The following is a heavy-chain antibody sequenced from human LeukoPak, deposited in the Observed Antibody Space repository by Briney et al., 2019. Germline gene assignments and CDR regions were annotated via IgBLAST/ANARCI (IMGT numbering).Heavy chain of an antibody. D-gene: IGHD3-10*01. CDR2: INHSGST. CDR1: GGSFSGYY. V-gene: IGHV4-34*01. CDR3: ARGQRAMVRGVKGWFDP. Sequence: PSETLSLTCAVYGGSFSGYYWSWIRQPPGKGLEWIWEINHSGSTNYNPSLKSRLTISVDTSKNQFSLKLSSVTAADTAVYYCARGQRAMVRGVKGWFDPWGQGTLVTVSS. J-gene: IGHJ5*02.